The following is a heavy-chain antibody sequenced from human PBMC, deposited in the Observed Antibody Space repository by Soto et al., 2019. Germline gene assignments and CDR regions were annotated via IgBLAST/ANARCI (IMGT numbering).Heavy chain of an antibody. V-gene: IGHV3-11*06. CDR3: AREQLANWFDP. Sequence: GGSLRLSWAASGFTFSYYYMSWIRQAPGKGLEWVSYISSSSSYTNYADSVKGRFTISRDNAKNSLYLQMNSLRAEDTAVYYCAREQLANWFDPWGQGTLVTVSS. J-gene: IGHJ5*02. CDR1: GFTFSYYY. D-gene: IGHD6-13*01. CDR2: ISSSSSYT.